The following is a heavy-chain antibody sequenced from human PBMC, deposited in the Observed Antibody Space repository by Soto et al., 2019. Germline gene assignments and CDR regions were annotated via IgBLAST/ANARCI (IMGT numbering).Heavy chain of an antibody. V-gene: IGHV3-7*01. CDR1: GFTFSSYW. Sequence: GGSLRLSCAASGFTFSSYWMSWVRQAPGKGLEWVANIKQDGSGKYYVDSVKGRFTISRDNAKNSLYLQMNSLRAEDTAVYYCARGVRGYGDYLAEIDYWGQGTLVTVSS. D-gene: IGHD4-17*01. CDR3: ARGVRGYGDYLAEIDY. J-gene: IGHJ4*02. CDR2: IKQDGSGK.